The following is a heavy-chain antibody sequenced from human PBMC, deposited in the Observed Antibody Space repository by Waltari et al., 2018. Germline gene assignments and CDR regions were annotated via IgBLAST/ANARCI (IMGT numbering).Heavy chain of an antibody. V-gene: IGHV4-39*07. D-gene: IGHD3-10*01. Sequence: QPQLQESGPRLVKPSETLSLTCSGSGDSLMYNTHSWGWSRQSPGKGLEWIGSTYYDGTTHYNSSLKGRATISVDPTKNQFSVEISSTTAADTAVYYCARDPTKGVYNWFDPWGQGILVIVSS. CDR1: GDSLMYNTHS. CDR3: ARDPTKGVYNWFDP. CDR2: TYYDGTT. J-gene: IGHJ5*02.